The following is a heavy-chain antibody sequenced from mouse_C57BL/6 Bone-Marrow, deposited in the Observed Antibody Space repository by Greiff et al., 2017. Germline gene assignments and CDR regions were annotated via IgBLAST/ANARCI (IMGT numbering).Heavy chain of an antibody. V-gene: IGHV7-3*01. Sequence: EVMLVESGGGLVQPGGSLRLSCAASGFTFTDYYMSWVRQPPGKALEWLGFIRNKANGYTTAYCASVKCRFTISRDNCQSILYLQMNALGAEDSATYYCARFYYGSSFAYWGQGTLVTVSA. D-gene: IGHD1-1*01. J-gene: IGHJ3*01. CDR2: IRNKANGYTT. CDR1: GFTFTDYY. CDR3: ARFYYGSSFAY.